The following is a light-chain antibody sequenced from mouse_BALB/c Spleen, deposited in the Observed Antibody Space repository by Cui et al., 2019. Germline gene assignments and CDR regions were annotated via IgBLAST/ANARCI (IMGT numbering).Light chain of an antibody. J-gene: IGKJ1*01. Sequence: QIVITQSPAIMSASLGEEIILSFSASSSVSYMHWYQQKSGTSPKLLIYSTSNLASGVPSRFSGSGSGTFYSLTISSMEAEDAADYYCHQWSSYPWTFGGGTKLEIK. CDR3: HQWSSYPWT. V-gene: IGKV4-80*01. CDR1: SSVSY. CDR2: STS.